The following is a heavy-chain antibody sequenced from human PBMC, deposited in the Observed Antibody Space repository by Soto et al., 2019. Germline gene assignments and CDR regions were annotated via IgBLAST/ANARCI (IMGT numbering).Heavy chain of an antibody. D-gene: IGHD6-13*01. J-gene: IGHJ4*02. CDR1: GFFFSSYA. CDR3: ANDAAMVSSTVNYFDS. V-gene: IGHV3-23*01. CDR2: IGGSGGYK. Sequence: EVQLLESGGGLVQPGGSLRLSCAASGFFFSSYAMSWVRQAPGKGLEWVSGIGGSGGYKSYADSVKGRFTISRDNSKKTLYMEMESLGAEDSAVYYGANDAAMVSSTVNYFDSWGQGTLVAVSS.